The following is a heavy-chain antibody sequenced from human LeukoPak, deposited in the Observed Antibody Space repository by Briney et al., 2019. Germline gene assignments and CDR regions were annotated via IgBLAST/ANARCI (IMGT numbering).Heavy chain of an antibody. CDR2: ISYDGSNK. CDR1: GFTFSSYG. J-gene: IGHJ4*02. V-gene: IGHV3-30*18. CDR3: AKDYGDYGGFDY. Sequence: GGSLRLSCAASGFTFSSYGMHWVRQAPGKGLEWVAVISYDGSNKYYADSVKGRFTISRDNSKNTLYLQMNSLRAEDTAVYYCAKDYGDYGGFDYWGQGNLVTVSS. D-gene: IGHD4-17*01.